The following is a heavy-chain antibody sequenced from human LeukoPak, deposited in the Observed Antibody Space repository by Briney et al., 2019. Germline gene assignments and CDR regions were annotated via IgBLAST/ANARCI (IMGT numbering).Heavy chain of an antibody. CDR2: IWYGGSNK. J-gene: IGHJ6*04. Sequence: GGSLRLSCAASGFTFSSYGMHWVRQAPGKGLEWVAVIWYGGSNKYYADSVKGRFTISRDNSKNTLYLQMNSLRAEDTAVYYCARELPYCSGGSCYSIYGMDVWGKGTTVTVSS. CDR3: ARELPYCSGGSCYSIYGMDV. D-gene: IGHD2-15*01. V-gene: IGHV3-33*01. CDR1: GFTFSSYG.